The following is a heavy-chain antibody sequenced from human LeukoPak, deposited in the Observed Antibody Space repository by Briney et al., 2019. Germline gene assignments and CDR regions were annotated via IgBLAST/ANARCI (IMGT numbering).Heavy chain of an antibody. D-gene: IGHD3-10*01. V-gene: IGHV3-33*01. Sequence: GGSLRLSCAASGFTFSSYGMHWVRQAPGKGLEWVAVIWYDGSNKYYADSVKGRFTISRDNSKNTLYLQMNSLRAEDTAVYYCARDRSYGSGSTGDYWGQGTLVTVSS. CDR2: IWYDGSNK. J-gene: IGHJ4*02. CDR3: ARDRSYGSGSTGDY. CDR1: GFTFSSYG.